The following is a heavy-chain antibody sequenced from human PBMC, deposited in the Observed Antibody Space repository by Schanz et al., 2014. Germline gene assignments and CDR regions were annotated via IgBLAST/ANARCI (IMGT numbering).Heavy chain of an antibody. CDR2: IGDDGADK. J-gene: IGHJ4*02. Sequence: VQLVESGGGLVQPGGSVRLSCGASGFSFSTHWMAWVRQAPGKGLEWVANIGDDGADKYYLDSVRGRFTISRDNAKNTLYLQVNSLRAEDTAVYYCAKHVRSLTGNDYWGQGTLVTVSS. CDR3: AKHVRSLTGNDY. CDR1: GFSFSTHW. V-gene: IGHV3-7*03. D-gene: IGHD3-9*01.